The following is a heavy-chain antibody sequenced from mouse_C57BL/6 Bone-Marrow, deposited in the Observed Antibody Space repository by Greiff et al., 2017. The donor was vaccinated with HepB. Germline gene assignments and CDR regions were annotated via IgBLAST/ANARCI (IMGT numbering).Heavy chain of an antibody. V-gene: IGHV7-1*01. CDR3: ARDGYYWYFDV. J-gene: IGHJ1*03. CDR2: SRNKANDYTT. CDR1: GFTFSDFY. Sequence: EVQLVESGGGLVQSGRSLRLSCATSGFTFSDFYMEWVRQAPGKGLEWIAASRNKANDYTTEYSASVKGRFIVSRDTSQSILYLQMNALRAEDTAIYYCARDGYYWYFDVWGTGTTVTVSS.